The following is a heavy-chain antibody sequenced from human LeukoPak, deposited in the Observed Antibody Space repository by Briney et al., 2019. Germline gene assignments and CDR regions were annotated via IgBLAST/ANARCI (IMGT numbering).Heavy chain of an antibody. V-gene: IGHV3-7*01. J-gene: IGHJ4*02. Sequence: PGGSLRLSCAASGFILSRYWMSWVRQAPGKGLEWVANIKQDGSEEYYVDSVKGRFIISRDNAKNSLYLQMNSLRAEDTAVYYCARDFMTYYYDSSGYYPTHFDYWGQGTLVTVSS. CDR3: ARDFMTYYYDSSGYYPTHFDY. CDR1: GFILSRYW. D-gene: IGHD3-22*01. CDR2: IKQDGSEE.